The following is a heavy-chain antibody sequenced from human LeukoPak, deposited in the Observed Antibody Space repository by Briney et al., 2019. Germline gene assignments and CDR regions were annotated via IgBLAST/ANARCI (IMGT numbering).Heavy chain of an antibody. V-gene: IGHV3-73*01. D-gene: IGHD1-26*01. J-gene: IGHJ4*02. CDR1: GFTFSGTD. CDR3: TSRRLVGATIDFDY. CDR2: IRTKVNKYST. Sequence: GGSLRLSCAASGFTFSGTDMHWVRQASGKGLEWVGRIRTKVNKYSTAYAASVKGRFTISRDDSKNTAFLQMNSLKAEDTAVYYCTSRRLVGATIDFDYWGQGTLVTVSS.